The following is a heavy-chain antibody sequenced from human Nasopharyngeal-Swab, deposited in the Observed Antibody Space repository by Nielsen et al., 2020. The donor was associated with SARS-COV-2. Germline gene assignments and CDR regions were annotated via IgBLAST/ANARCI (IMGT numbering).Heavy chain of an antibody. CDR2: ISSSGSTI. D-gene: IGHD3-10*01. CDR1: GFTSSSYE. Sequence: GEALKISCAASGFTSSSYEMNWVRQAPGKGLEWVSYISSSGSTIYYADSVKGRFTISRDNAKNSLYLQMNSLRAEDTAVYYCARVKARHLRGYFDYWGQGTLVTVSS. CDR3: ARVKARHLRGYFDY. J-gene: IGHJ4*02. V-gene: IGHV3-48*03.